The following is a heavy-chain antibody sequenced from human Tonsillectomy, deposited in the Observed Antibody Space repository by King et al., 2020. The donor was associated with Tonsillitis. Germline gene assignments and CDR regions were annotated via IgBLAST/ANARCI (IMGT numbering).Heavy chain of an antibody. CDR3: ARGTWEVRFDP. CDR2: INPSGIT. J-gene: IGHJ5*02. CDR1: VGSLSGYY. Sequence: VQLQQWGAGLLKSSETLSLTCDVYVGSLSGYYWSWIRQPPEKGLEWIGEINPSGITNYNPSLKSRVTISVDTSNNQFSLNLTSVTAADTAIYYCARGTWEVRFDPCGQGTLVTASS. D-gene: IGHD1-26*01. V-gene: IGHV4-34*01.